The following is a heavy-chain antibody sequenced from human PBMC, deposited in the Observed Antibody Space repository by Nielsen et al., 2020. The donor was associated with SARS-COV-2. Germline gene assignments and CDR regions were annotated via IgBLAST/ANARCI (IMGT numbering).Heavy chain of an antibody. CDR3: ARDPTASRSPYYYYYYMDV. CDR2: IWYDGSNK. CDR1: GFDFSDFG. V-gene: IGHV3-33*08. Sequence: GGSLTLSCAVSGFDFSDFGIHWFRQAPGKGLEWVAVIWYDGSNKYYADSVKGRFTISRDNSKNTLYLQMNSLRAEDTAVYYCARDPTASRSPYYYYYYMDVWGKGTTVTVSS. J-gene: IGHJ6*03.